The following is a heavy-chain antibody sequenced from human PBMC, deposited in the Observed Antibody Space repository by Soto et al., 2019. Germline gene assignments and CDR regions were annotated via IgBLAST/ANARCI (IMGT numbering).Heavy chain of an antibody. Sequence: QVQLVESGGGVVQPGRSLRLSCAASGFTFSSYGMHWVRQAPGKGLEWVAVISYDGSNKYYADSVKGRFTISRDNSKNTLYLQMNSLRAEDTAVYYCAKGVYAGIAAAAPGYWGQGTLVTVSS. CDR2: ISYDGSNK. V-gene: IGHV3-30*18. CDR3: AKGVYAGIAAAAPGY. CDR1: GFTFSSYG. J-gene: IGHJ4*02. D-gene: IGHD6-13*01.